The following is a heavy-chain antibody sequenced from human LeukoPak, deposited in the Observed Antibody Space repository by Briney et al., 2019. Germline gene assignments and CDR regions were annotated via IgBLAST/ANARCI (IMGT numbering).Heavy chain of an antibody. CDR1: GFTFSSYA. D-gene: IGHD1-26*01. V-gene: IGHV3-23*01. Sequence: PGGSLRLSCAASGFTFSSYAMSWVRQAPEKGLEWVSTISGSGGGTYYADSVKGRFTISRDNSKSTLYLQKNSLRADDTAVYHCARDSGSYLQPTDYWGQGTLVTVSS. CDR2: ISGSGGGT. CDR3: ARDSGSYLQPTDY. J-gene: IGHJ4*02.